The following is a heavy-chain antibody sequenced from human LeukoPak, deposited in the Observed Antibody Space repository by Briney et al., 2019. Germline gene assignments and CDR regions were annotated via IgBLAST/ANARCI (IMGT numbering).Heavy chain of an antibody. CDR1: GFTFSSYA. CDR3: AKDLDGDYVEDY. J-gene: IGHJ4*02. CDR2: ISYDGSNK. Sequence: PGGSLRLSCAASGFTFSSYAMHWVRQAPGKGLEWVAVISYDGSNKYYADSVKGRFTISRDNSKNTLYLQMNSLRAEDTAVYYCAKDLDGDYVEDYWGQGTLVTVSS. D-gene: IGHD4-17*01. V-gene: IGHV3-30*04.